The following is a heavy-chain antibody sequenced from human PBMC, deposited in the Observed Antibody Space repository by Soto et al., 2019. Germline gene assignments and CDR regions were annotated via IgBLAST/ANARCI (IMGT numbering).Heavy chain of an antibody. CDR1: GGSISRSSYY. D-gene: IGHD1-20*01. CDR3: VTGTPYYGMDV. CDR2: IYYSGST. V-gene: IGHV4-39*01. Sequence: ETLSLTCTVSGGSISRSSYYWGWIRQPPGKGLEWIGSIYYSGSTYYNPSLKSRVTISVDTSKNQFSLKLSSVTAADTAVYYCVTGTPYYGMDVWGQGTTVTVSS. J-gene: IGHJ6*02.